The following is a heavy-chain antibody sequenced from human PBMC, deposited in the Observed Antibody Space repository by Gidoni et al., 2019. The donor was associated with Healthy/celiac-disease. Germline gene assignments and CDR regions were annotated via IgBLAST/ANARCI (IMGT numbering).Heavy chain of an antibody. Sequence: QVQLVQSGAEVKKPGSSVKVSCKAYGGTFSSYAISWVRQAPGQGLEWMGGIIPIFGTANYAQKFQGRVTITADKSTSTAYMELSSLRSEDTAVYYCARGMRDYVWGSYSNWFDPWGQGTLVTVSS. CDR3: ARGMRDYVWGSYSNWFDP. CDR1: GGTFSSYA. D-gene: IGHD3-16*01. CDR2: IIPIFGTA. J-gene: IGHJ5*02. V-gene: IGHV1-69*06.